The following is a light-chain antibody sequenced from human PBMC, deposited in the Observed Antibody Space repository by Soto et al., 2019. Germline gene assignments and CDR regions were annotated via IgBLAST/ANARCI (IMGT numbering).Light chain of an antibody. CDR1: SANIGSNT. CDR3: AAWDDSLNGVV. V-gene: IGLV1-44*01. CDR2: SNN. Sequence: QSVLTQPPSASETPGQRVTLSCSGSSANIGSNTVNWYEQLPGTAPKLLIYSNNQRPSGVPDRFSGSKSGTSASLAISGLQSEDEADYYCAAWDDSLNGVVFGGGTKLTVL. J-gene: IGLJ2*01.